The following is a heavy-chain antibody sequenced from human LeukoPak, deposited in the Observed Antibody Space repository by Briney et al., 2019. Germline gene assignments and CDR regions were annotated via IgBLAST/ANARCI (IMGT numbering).Heavy chain of an antibody. CDR1: GGSISSYY. D-gene: IGHD3-10*01. J-gene: IGHJ4*02. CDR3: ARSAGFGELLFDY. CDR2: IYYSGST. V-gene: IGHV4-59*01. Sequence: SETLSLTXTVSGGSISSYYWSWIRQPPGKGLEWIGYIYYSGSTNYNPSLKSRVTISVDTSKNQFSLKLSSVTAADTAVYYCARSAGFGELLFDYWGQGTLVTVSS.